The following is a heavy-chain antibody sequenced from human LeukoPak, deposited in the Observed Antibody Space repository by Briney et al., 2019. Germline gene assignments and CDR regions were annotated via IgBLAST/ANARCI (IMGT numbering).Heavy chain of an antibody. CDR1: GYTFTSYG. CDR3: ARRAWSGAGYYYYYMDV. Sequence: ASVKLSCNASGYTFTSYGISWVRHAPGQGLEWMGCISAYNGNTNYAQKLQGRVTMTTDTSTSTAYMELRSLRSDDTAVYYCARRAWSGAGYYYYYMDVWGKGTTVTISS. CDR2: ISAYNGNT. V-gene: IGHV1-18*01. D-gene: IGHD1-26*01. J-gene: IGHJ6*03.